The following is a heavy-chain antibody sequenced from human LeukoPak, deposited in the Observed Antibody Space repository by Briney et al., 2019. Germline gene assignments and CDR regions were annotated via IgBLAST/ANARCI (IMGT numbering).Heavy chain of an antibody. CDR1: GFTFSSYG. CDR2: IYSDSSRT. CDR3: TKDAGYASDY. Sequence: HPGGSLRLSCAASGFTFSSYGMHWVRQAPGKGLEWVALIYSDSSRTTYADSVKGRFTISRDNAKNTVYLQMSSLRVEDTAVYFCTKDAGYASDYWGQGILVPVSS. J-gene: IGHJ4*02. V-gene: IGHV3-74*01. D-gene: IGHD2-15*01.